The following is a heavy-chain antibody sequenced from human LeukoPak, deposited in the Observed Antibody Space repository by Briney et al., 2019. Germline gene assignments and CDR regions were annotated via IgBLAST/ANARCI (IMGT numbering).Heavy chain of an antibody. CDR1: GGTFSSYA. V-gene: IGHV1-69*13. Sequence: SVKVSCEASGGTFSSYAISWVRQAPGQGLEWMGGIIPIFGTANYAQKFQGRVTITADESTSTAYMELSSLRSEDTSAYYCASKGVAEPAAIHPLGYSGQGTLVTVSS. CDR3: ASKGVAEPAAIHPLGY. J-gene: IGHJ4*02. D-gene: IGHD2-2*01. CDR2: IIPIFGTA.